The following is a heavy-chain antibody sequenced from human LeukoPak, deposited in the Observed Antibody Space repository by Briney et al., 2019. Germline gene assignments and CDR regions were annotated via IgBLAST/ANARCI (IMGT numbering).Heavy chain of an antibody. V-gene: IGHV3-15*01. CDR1: GFTFSNAW. D-gene: IGHD6-13*01. Sequence: GGSLRLSCAASGFTFSNAWMSWVRQAPGKGLEWVGRIKSKTDGGTTGYAAPVKGRFTISRDDSKNTLYLQMNSLKTEDTAVYYCTTGKVSSPRGFDYWGQGTLVTVSS. CDR2: IKSKTDGGTT. CDR3: TTGKVSSPRGFDY. J-gene: IGHJ4*02.